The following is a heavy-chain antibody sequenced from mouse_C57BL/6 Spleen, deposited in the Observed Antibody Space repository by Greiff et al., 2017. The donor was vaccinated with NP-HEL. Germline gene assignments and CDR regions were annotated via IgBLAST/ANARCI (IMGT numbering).Heavy chain of an antibody. J-gene: IGHJ2*01. CDR2: IDPEDGET. CDR1: GFNIKDYY. Sequence: VTLKVCGAELVKPGASVKLSCTASGFNIKDYYMHWVKQRTEQGLEWIGRIDPEDGETKYAPKFQGKATITADTSSNTAYLQLSSLTSEDTAVYYCAPPLLLGGSSYGYWGQGTTLTVSS. CDR3: APPLLLGGSSYGY. D-gene: IGHD1-1*01. V-gene: IGHV14-2*01.